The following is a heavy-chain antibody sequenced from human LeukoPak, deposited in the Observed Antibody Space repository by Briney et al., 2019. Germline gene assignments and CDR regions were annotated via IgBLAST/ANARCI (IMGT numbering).Heavy chain of an antibody. CDR3: ARGREMATIDFDY. CDR2: INPNSGGT. D-gene: IGHD5-12*01. Sequence: ASVTVSCKASGYTFTGYYMHWVRQAPGQGLEWMGWINPNSGGTNYAQKFQGRVTMTRDTSISTAYMELSRLRSDDTAVYYCARGREMATIDFDYWGQGTLVTVSS. J-gene: IGHJ4*02. V-gene: IGHV1-2*02. CDR1: GYTFTGYY.